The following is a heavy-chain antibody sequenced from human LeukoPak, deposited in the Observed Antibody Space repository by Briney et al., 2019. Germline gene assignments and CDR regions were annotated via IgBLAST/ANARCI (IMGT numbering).Heavy chain of an antibody. D-gene: IGHD6-19*01. Sequence: SETLSLTCTVSGGSISSSGYYWGWIRQPPGKGLEYIGSIFYSGSTYYNPSLKSRVTISVDTSRNQFTLQLSSVTAADTAVYYCARPGSTSGWYYFDFWGQGTLVTVSS. CDR2: IFYSGST. V-gene: IGHV4-39*01. CDR1: GGSISSSGYY. CDR3: ARPGSTSGWYYFDF. J-gene: IGHJ4*02.